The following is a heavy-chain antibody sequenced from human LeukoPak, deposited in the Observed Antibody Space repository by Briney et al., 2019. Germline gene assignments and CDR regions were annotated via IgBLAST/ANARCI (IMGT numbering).Heavy chain of an antibody. CDR2: INPNSGGT. Sequence: ASVKVSCKASGYTFTGYYMHWVRQAPGQGLEWMGRINPNSGGTNYAQKFQGRVTMTRDTSISTAYMELSRLRSDDTAVYYCARVKTPNARNCSSTSCYRSNWFDPWGQGTLVTVSS. D-gene: IGHD2-2*02. V-gene: IGHV1-2*06. CDR1: GYTFTGYY. CDR3: ARVKTPNARNCSSTSCYRSNWFDP. J-gene: IGHJ5*02.